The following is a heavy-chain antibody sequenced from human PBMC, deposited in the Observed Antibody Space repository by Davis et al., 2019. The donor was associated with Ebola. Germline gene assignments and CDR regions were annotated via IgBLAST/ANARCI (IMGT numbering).Heavy chain of an antibody. Sequence: GESLKISCAASGFTFSTYSMSWVRQAPGKGLEWVSSISSDSDYIYYADSVKGRFTVSRDDDKKFLYLQLTNLRDEDTAVYYCARDSGTVFDIVTTNPYFDNWGQGSLVAVSS. D-gene: IGHD3-10*01. J-gene: IGHJ4*02. CDR3: ARDSGTVFDIVTTNPYFDN. CDR1: GFTFSTYS. V-gene: IGHV3-21*01. CDR2: ISSDSDYI.